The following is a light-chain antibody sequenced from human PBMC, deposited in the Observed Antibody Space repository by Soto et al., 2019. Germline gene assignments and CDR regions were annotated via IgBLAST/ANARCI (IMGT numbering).Light chain of an antibody. CDR3: QQRSNCPPMYT. CDR2: DAS. J-gene: IGKJ2*01. V-gene: IGKV3-11*01. Sequence: EIVLTQSPATLSLSPGERATLSCRASQSVSSYLAWYQQKPGQAPRLLIYDASNRATGIPARFSGSVSGTVFPLTISSLEPEDFAVYYWQQRSNCPPMYTFGQGTKLEIK. CDR1: QSVSSY.